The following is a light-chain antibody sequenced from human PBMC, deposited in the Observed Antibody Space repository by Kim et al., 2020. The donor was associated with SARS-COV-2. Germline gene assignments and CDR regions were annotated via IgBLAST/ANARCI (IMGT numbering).Light chain of an antibody. CDR2: GVP. Sequence: VCPWDRAPPSRRGRLSSSNNMAWYQKKTGEEPRIPIYGVPTRATVIPDRFCGRGYGTDFTLTIRSLQSEDFADYYCQQYNNWTPYTFGQGTKLEI. V-gene: IGKV3-15*01. CDR3: QQYNNWTPYT. CDR1: LSSSNN. J-gene: IGKJ2*01.